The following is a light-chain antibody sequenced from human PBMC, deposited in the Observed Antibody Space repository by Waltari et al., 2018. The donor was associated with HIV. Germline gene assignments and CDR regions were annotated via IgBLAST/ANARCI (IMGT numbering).Light chain of an antibody. CDR2: WAS. CDR1: QSVSSY. Sequence: EIVLTQSPATLSLSPGERATLSCRASQSVSSYLAWYQQKPGQPPRVLLYWASTRESGVPDRFSGSGSATDFSLTISSLQAEDVAVYYCQQYFATPVTFGGGTKVEIK. V-gene: IGKV3-15*01. CDR3: QQYFATPVT. J-gene: IGKJ4*01.